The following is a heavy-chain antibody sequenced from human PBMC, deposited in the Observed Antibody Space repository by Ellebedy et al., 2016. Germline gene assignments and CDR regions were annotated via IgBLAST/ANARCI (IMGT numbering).Heavy chain of an antibody. V-gene: IGHV3-74*01. CDR1: GFVFSSHW. Sequence: GESQKISCAASGFVFSSHWMHWVRQAPGKGLVWVSRINSDGSYTSSADSVKGRFTISRDNSKNSLYLQMYSLRAEDTAVYYCVRVGYSYRGGPFDYWGQGTLVTVSS. D-gene: IGHD5-18*01. CDR3: VRVGYSYRGGPFDY. CDR2: INSDGSYT. J-gene: IGHJ4*02.